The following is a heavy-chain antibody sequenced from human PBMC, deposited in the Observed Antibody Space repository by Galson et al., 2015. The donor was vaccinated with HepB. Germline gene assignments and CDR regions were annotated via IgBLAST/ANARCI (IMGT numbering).Heavy chain of an antibody. CDR1: GGSFSGYY. Sequence: SEPLSLTCAVYGGSFSGYYWSWIRQPPGKGLEWIGEINHSGSTNYNPSLKSRVTISVDTSKNQFSLKLSSVTAADTAVYYCARGRRGYYGSGSYIWGQGTLVHVSS. CDR3: ARGRRGYYGSGSYI. CDR2: INHSGST. J-gene: IGHJ4*02. D-gene: IGHD3-10*01. V-gene: IGHV4-34*01.